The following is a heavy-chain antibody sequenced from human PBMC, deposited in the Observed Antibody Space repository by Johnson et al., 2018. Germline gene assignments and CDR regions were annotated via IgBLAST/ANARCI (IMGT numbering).Heavy chain of an antibody. V-gene: IGHV3-13*01. CDR2: IGTAGDT. CDR3: ARAGVTTGAFDI. J-gene: IGHJ3*02. D-gene: IGHD4-17*01. Sequence: QTAGKGLEWVSAIGTAGDTYYPGSVKGRFTISRENATNSLYLQMNSLRAGDTAVYYCARAGVTTGAFDIWGQGPMVTVSS.